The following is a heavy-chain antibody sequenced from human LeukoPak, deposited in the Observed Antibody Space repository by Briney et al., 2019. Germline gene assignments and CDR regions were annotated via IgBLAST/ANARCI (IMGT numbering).Heavy chain of an antibody. D-gene: IGHD4-17*01. CDR2: IYHSGGA. V-gene: IGHV4-59*02. CDR3: ARGSFPAYMTTVTTRAFPFDP. Sequence: SETLSLTCSVSGAFVSSYYYNWIRQSPGKPLEWIGYIYHSGGANYNPSLSSRVTISVDTSKNHFSLRLNSVTAADTAVYYCARGSFPAYMTTVTTRAFPFDPWGQGTLVTVSS. CDR1: GAFVSSYY. J-gene: IGHJ5*02.